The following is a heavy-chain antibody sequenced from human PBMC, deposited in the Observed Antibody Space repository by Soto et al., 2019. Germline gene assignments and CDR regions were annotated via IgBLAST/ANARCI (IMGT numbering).Heavy chain of an antibody. V-gene: IGHV1-18*04. J-gene: IGHJ4*02. CDR3: ARDEYCGGDCYGYYFDY. D-gene: IGHD2-21*02. CDR2: ISAYNGNT. CDR1: GYTFTSYG. Sequence: GASVKVSCKASGYTFTSYGISWVRQAPGQGLEWMGWISAYNGNTNYAQKLQGRVTMTTDTSTSTAYMELRSLRSDDTAVYYRARDEYCGGDCYGYYFDYWGQGTLVTVSS.